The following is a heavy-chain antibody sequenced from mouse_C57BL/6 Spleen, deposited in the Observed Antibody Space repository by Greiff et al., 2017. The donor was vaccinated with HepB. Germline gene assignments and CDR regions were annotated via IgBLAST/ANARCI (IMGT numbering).Heavy chain of an antibody. V-gene: IGHV3-6*01. CDR3: ARAFYYDYRAWFAY. CDR2: ISYDGSN. D-gene: IGHD2-4*01. Sequence: EVQVVESGPGLVKPSQSLSLTCSVTGYSITSGYYWNWIRQFPGNKLEWMGYISYDGSNNYNPSLKNRISITRDTSKNQFFLKLNSVTTEDTATYYCARAFYYDYRAWFAYWGQGTLVTVSA. J-gene: IGHJ3*01. CDR1: GYSITSGYY.